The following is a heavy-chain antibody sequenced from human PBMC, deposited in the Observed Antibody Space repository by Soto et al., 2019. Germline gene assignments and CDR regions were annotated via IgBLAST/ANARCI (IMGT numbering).Heavy chain of an antibody. CDR2: IWYDENNK. CDR3: ARDKGGGAVVPDY. Sequence: GGSLRLSCAASGFTFNTYGMHWVRQAPGKGLEWVAVIWYDENNKYYADSLKGRFTISRDNSKNTLYLQMNSLRGEDTAVYYCARDKGGGAVVPDYWGQGTLVTAPQ. CDR1: GFTFNTYG. D-gene: IGHD6-19*01. J-gene: IGHJ4*02. V-gene: IGHV3-33*01.